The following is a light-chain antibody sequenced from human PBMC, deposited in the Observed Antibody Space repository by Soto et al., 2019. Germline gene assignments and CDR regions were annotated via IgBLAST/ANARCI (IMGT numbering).Light chain of an antibody. V-gene: IGLV1-44*01. Sequence: QSVLTQPPSASGTPGQRVTISCSGSSSSIGGNTVNWYQQLPGTAPKLLIYSNSQRPSGVPDRLSGSTSGTSASPAISGRQSDDEADYYCAAWDDSLKGVLFGGGTKLTVL. J-gene: IGLJ2*01. CDR2: SNS. CDR1: SSSIGGNT. CDR3: AAWDDSLKGVL.